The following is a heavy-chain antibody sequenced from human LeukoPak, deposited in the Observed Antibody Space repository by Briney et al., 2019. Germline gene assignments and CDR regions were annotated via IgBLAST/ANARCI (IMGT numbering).Heavy chain of an antibody. J-gene: IGHJ3*02. V-gene: IGHV3-23*01. Sequence: GGSLRLSCAASGITSSSYAMSWVRQAPGQGLEWVSGISGSGGITYYADSVKGRFIISRDNLKNTLYLQLGGLRAEDTAVYYCARNGGRQAFDIWGQGTMVTVSS. CDR2: ISGSGGIT. D-gene: IGHD2-8*01. CDR3: ARNGGRQAFDI. CDR1: GITSSSYA.